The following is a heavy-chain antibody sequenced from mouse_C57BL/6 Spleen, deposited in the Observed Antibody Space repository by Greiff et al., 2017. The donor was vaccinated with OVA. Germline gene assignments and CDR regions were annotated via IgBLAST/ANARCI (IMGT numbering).Heavy chain of an antibody. V-gene: IGHV5-17*01. CDR1: GFTFSDYG. Sequence: EVKLMESGGGLVKPGGSLKLSCAASGFTFSDYGMHWVRQAPEKGLEWVAYISSGSSTIYYADTVKGRFTISRDNAKNTLFLQMTSLRSEDTAMYYCARHYSNSFAYWGQGTLVTVSA. CDR2: ISSGSSTI. D-gene: IGHD2-5*01. J-gene: IGHJ3*01. CDR3: ARHYSNSFAY.